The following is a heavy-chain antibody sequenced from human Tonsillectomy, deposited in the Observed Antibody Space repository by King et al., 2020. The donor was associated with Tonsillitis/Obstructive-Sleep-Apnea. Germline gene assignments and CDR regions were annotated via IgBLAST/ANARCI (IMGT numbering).Heavy chain of an antibody. J-gene: IGHJ3*02. CDR1: GFTFSNYW. CDR3: ARGDYYDSSGYYNDAFDI. D-gene: IGHD3-22*01. CDR2: IKQDGSEK. V-gene: IGHV3-7*03. Sequence: VQLVESGGGLVQPGGSLRLSCAASGFTFSNYWMSWVRQGPGKGLEWVANIKQDGSEKFYVDSVKGRFTISRDNAKNSLYLQMNSLRAEDTAVYYCARGDYYDSSGYYNDAFDIWGQGTMVTVSS.